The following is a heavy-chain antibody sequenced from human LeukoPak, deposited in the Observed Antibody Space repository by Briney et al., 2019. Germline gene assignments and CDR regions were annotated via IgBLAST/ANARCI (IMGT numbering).Heavy chain of an antibody. D-gene: IGHD6-13*01. V-gene: IGHV1-8*01. Sequence: GASVKVSCKASGYTFTSYDINWVRQATGQGLEWMGWINPNSGNTGYAQKFQGRVTMTRNTSTSTVYMELSSLTSEDTAVYYCARHPGIAAVWGQGTLVTVSS. CDR1: GYTFTSYD. CDR2: INPNSGNT. J-gene: IGHJ4*02. CDR3: ARHPGIAAV.